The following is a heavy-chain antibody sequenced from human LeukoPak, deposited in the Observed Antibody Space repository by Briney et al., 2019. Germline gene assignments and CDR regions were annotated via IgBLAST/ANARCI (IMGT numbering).Heavy chain of an antibody. CDR2: ISGSGGTT. V-gene: IGHV3-23*01. Sequence: GGSLRLSCAASGFTFSSYAMTWVRQAPGKGLEWVSAISGSGGTTYYADSVKGRFTISGDNSKNTLYLQMNSLRAEDTAVYYCAKDDHINDFWSGYSNDYFGYWGQGTLVTVSS. CDR1: GFTFSSYA. CDR3: AKDDHINDFWSGYSNDYFGY. D-gene: IGHD3-3*01. J-gene: IGHJ4*02.